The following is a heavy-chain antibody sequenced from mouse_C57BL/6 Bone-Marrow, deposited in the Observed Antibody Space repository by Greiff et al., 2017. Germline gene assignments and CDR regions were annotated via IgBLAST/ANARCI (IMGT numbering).Heavy chain of an antibody. J-gene: IGHJ2*01. Sequence: EVQLQQSGAELVKPGASVKLSCTASGFNITDYYMHWVKQRTEKGLEWIGRIDPEDGETKYAPKFQGKATLTADTSSNTAYWQLRRLTSEDTGGDYCAKYDGLYWGQGTTLTVSS. CDR3: AKYDGLY. V-gene: IGHV14-2*01. CDR2: IDPEDGET. CDR1: GFNITDYY. D-gene: IGHD2-14*01.